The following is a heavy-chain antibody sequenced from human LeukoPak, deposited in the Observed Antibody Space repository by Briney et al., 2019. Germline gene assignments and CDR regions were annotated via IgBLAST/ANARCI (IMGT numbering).Heavy chain of an antibody. J-gene: IGHJ4*02. CDR1: GGSFSGFY. V-gene: IGHV4-34*01. D-gene: IGHD2-2*02. CDR2: INHSGST. Sequence: PSETLSLTCAVYGGSFSGFYWSWIRQPPGKGLEWIGEINHSGSTNYNQSLKSRITISVDTSKNRFSLKLSSVTAADTAVYYCARRCSSISCYNYWGQGTLVTVSS. CDR3: ARRCSSISCYNY.